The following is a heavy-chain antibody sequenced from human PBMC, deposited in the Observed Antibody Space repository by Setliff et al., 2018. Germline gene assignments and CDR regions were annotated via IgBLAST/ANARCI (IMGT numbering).Heavy chain of an antibody. V-gene: IGHV1-18*01. CDR1: GYSFSESI. Sequence: ASVKVSCKASGYSFSESIVSWVRQAPGLGLEWMGWISAYNGMTHSAQNFQGRVTLTTDTSTNMGYLEVRGLTSDDTALYYCARVMAVFAIEGLQGGGFDYWGQGTLVTVSS. J-gene: IGHJ4*02. CDR2: ISAYNGMT. CDR3: ARVMAVFAIEGLQGGGFDY. D-gene: IGHD2-8*02.